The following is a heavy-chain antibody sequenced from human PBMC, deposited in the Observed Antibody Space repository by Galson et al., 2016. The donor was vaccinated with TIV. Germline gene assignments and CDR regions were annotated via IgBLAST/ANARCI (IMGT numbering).Heavy chain of an antibody. J-gene: IGHJ6*02. CDR3: ARHLTTAEYFGLDV. Sequence: SLRLSCAASGFSVSSHYMSWVRQAPGKGLDWVSFICSGGSTKYADSVKGRFTISRDSSKNTVFLQMNSLRAEDTAVYYCARHLTTAEYFGLDVWGQGTTVTVSS. CDR2: ICSGGST. D-gene: IGHD3-9*01. CDR1: GFSVSSHY. V-gene: IGHV3-53*01.